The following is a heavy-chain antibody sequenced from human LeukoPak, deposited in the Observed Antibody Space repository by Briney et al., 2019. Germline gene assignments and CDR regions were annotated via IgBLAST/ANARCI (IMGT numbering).Heavy chain of an antibody. D-gene: IGHD4-17*01. J-gene: IGHJ4*02. CDR3: ARIDDYGDDY. CDR1: GGSISSVGYY. CDR2: IYSTGST. V-gene: IGHV4-31*03. Sequence: SETLSLTCSVSGGSISSVGYYWSWIRQHPGKGLEWIGYIYSTGSTYYNPSLKSRLTISVDTSKNQFSLRLSSVTAADTAMYYCARIDDYGDDYWGQGTLVTVSS.